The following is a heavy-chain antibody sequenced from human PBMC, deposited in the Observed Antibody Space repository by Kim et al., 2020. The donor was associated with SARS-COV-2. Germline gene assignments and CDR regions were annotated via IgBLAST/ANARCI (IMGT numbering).Heavy chain of an antibody. Sequence: GGSLRLSCAASGFTFSSYSMNWVRQAPGKGLEWVSSISSSSSYIYYADSVKGRFTISRDNAKNSLYLQMNSLRAEDTAVYYCARSLRYFDWLSYYFDYWGQGTLVTVSS. J-gene: IGHJ4*02. V-gene: IGHV3-21*01. CDR2: ISSSSSYI. D-gene: IGHD3-9*01. CDR3: ARSLRYFDWLSYYFDY. CDR1: GFTFSSYS.